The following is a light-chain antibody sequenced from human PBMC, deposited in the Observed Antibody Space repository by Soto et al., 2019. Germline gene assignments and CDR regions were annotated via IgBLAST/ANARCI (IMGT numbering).Light chain of an antibody. V-gene: IGKV3-11*01. CDR2: DAS. CDR1: QSVGSS. Sequence: EIVLTQSPDTLSLSPGGRATLSCRASQSVGSSLAWYQQKPGQAPRLLIYDASNRPTGIPARFSGSGSGTDFTLTISSLETEDFEVYLCQQRPRSLTFGGGTRVEIK. CDR3: QQRPRSLT. J-gene: IGKJ4*01.